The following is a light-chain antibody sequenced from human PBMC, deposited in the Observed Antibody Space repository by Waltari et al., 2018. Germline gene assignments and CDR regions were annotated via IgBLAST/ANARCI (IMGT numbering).Light chain of an antibody. V-gene: IGLV1-36*01. Sequence: QSVLTQPPSVSAAPRRRVTISCSGSSSNIGNYALHWYQQLPGKAPKLLIYSNDVLASGVSDRFSGSKSGSSASLAISGLQSEDEAEYYCAAWDDSLNGPIFGGGTKVTVL. CDR3: AAWDDSLNGPI. J-gene: IGLJ2*01. CDR2: SND. CDR1: SSNIGNYA.